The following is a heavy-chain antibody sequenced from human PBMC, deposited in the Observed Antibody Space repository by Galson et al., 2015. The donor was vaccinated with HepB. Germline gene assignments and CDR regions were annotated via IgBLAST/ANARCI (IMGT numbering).Heavy chain of an antibody. CDR3: AREALNWFDP. CDR1: GFTFSNYW. CDR2: ISYDGGDT. V-gene: IGHV3-74*01. Sequence: SLRLSCAASGFTFSNYWMDWVRQAPGKGLVWVSRISYDGGDTIYADSVKGRFTISRDNAREMLYLQMNSLRDDDTAVYYCAREALNWFDPWGQGTLVTVSS. J-gene: IGHJ5*02.